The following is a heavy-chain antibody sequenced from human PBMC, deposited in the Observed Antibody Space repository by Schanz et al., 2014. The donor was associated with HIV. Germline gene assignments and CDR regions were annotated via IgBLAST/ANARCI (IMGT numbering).Heavy chain of an antibody. CDR3: ARGLPADY. D-gene: IGHD5-18*01. CDR2: ISWNSGSI. Sequence: EVQLVASGGGLVQPGRSLRLSCAASGFIFDDYSMYWVRQAPGKGLEWVSGISWNSGSIGYADSVKGRFTISRDNAKDSLYLQMNSLRAEDTAVYYCARGLPADYWGQGTLVTVSS. V-gene: IGHV3-9*01. CDR1: GFIFDDYS. J-gene: IGHJ4*02.